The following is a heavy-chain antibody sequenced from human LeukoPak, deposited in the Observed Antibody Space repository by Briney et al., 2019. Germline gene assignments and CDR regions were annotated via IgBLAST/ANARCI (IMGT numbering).Heavy chain of an antibody. V-gene: IGHV4-59*01. CDR3: ARVFDSGSQAYFYYMDV. D-gene: IGHD3-10*01. J-gene: IGHJ6*03. CDR2: IYSSGSS. CDR1: GGSLRGYY. Sequence: SETLSLTCAVYGGSLRGYYWSWIRQPPGKGLEWIGYIYSSGSSNYNPSLKSRVTMSVDTSKNQFSLKVSSVTAADTAVYYCARVFDSGSQAYFYYMDVWGKGTTVTISS.